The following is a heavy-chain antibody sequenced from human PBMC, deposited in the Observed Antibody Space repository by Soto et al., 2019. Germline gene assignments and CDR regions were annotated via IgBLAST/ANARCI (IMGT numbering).Heavy chain of an antibody. D-gene: IGHD3-22*01. CDR3: AKGIYYYDSSGYRLFDY. J-gene: IGHJ4*02. CDR1: GFMFNNYA. Sequence: GGSLRLSCAASGFMFNNYAMSWVRQAPGKGLEWVSTVSVSGGTTYYADSLKGRFTISRDNSKKTVYLQMNRLRADDTAIYYCAKGIYYYDSSGYRLFDYWGQGTLVTVSS. CDR2: VSVSGGTT. V-gene: IGHV3-23*01.